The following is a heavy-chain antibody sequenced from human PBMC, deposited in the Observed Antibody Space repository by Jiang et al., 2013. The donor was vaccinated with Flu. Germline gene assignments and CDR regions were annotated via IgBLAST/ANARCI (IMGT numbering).Heavy chain of an antibody. V-gene: IGHV4-34*01. D-gene: IGHD6-13*01. CDR2: INDSGTT. J-gene: IGHJ4*02. Sequence: LLKPSETLSLTCNVYGGSFSSYYWASLGTYYWGWFRQPPGKGLEWIGEINDSGTTKYNPSLKSRVSISGDTSKNQFSLRLTSVTAADTAVYFCVGDRNNISWYFYWGQGTLVAVSS. CDR3: VGDRNNISWYFY. CDR1: GGSFSSYY.